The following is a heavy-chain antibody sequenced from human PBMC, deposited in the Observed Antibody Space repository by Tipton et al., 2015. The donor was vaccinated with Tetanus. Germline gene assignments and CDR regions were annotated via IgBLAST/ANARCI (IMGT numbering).Heavy chain of an antibody. J-gene: IGHJ4*02. CDR3: AGYRVGWGGRGY. CDR2: IYQNGDA. D-gene: IGHD5-24*01. V-gene: IGHV4-59*01. CDR1: GGSISSFY. Sequence: TLSLTCTVSGGSISSFYWYWIRQPPGKGLEWIAYIYQNGDANYNPSLQSRVTISVDTSKNQFSLTLNSVTAADTAVYFCAGYRVGWGGRGYWGQGTLVTVSS.